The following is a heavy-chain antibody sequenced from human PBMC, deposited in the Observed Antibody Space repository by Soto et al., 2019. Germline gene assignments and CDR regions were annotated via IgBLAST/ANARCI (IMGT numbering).Heavy chain of an antibody. Sequence: QVQLVQSGGEVKRPGASVKVSCKTSGYTFSNYGITWVRQAPGQPLEWLGRISLYSDGANYAQKVQGRVSMTTDTSTATAYMERRSLISDDTAVYYFARVVPGAEAWFGPWGQGTLVTVSS. CDR1: GYTFSNYG. CDR3: ARVVPGAEAWFGP. CDR2: ISLYSDGA. J-gene: IGHJ5*02. V-gene: IGHV1-18*01. D-gene: IGHD2-2*01.